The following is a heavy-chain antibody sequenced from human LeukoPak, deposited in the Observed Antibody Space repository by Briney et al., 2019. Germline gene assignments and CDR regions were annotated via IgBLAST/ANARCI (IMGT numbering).Heavy chain of an antibody. CDR2: IWYDGSNK. V-gene: IGHV3-33*06. CDR3: AKDLTTGTLSFDH. J-gene: IGHJ4*02. D-gene: IGHD1-1*01. CDR1: GFTFSTYG. Sequence: QSGGSLRLSCEASGFTFSTYGMHWVRQAPGKGLEWVAVIWYDGSNKYYADSVKGRFIISRDNSKNTLYLQMNSLRAEDTALYYCAKDLTTGTLSFDHWGQGTLVTVSS.